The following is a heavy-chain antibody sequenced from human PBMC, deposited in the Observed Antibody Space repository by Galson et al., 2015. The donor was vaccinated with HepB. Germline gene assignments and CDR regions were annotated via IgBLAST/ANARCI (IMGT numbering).Heavy chain of an antibody. V-gene: IGHV1-69*13. Sequence: SVKVSCKASGGTFSSYAISWVRQAPGQGLEWMGGIIPIFGTANYAQKFQGRVTITADESTSTAYMELSSLRSEDTAVYYCAKKTTATGRYYYGMDVWGQGTTVTVSS. CDR1: GGTFSSYA. J-gene: IGHJ6*02. D-gene: IGHD4-17*01. CDR2: IIPIFGTA. CDR3: AKKTTATGRYYYGMDV.